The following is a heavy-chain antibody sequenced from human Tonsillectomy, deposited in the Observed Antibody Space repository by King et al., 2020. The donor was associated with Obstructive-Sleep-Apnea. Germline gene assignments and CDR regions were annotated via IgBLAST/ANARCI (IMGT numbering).Heavy chain of an antibody. Sequence: VQLVESGGGVVQPGRSLRLSCAASGFTFSSYAMHLVRQAPGKGLEWVAVISYDGSNKYYADSVKGRFTISRDNSKNTLYLQMNSLRAEDTAVYYCARDLYSSGYLPAYWGQGTLVTVSS. CDR1: GFTFSSYA. CDR3: ARDLYSSGYLPAY. CDR2: ISYDGSNK. D-gene: IGHD3-22*01. V-gene: IGHV3-30*04. J-gene: IGHJ4*02.